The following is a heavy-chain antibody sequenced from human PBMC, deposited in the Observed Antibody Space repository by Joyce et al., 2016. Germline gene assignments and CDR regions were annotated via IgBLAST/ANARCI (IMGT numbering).Heavy chain of an antibody. J-gene: IGHJ3*02. D-gene: IGHD3-9*01. CDR3: ARRRSYYDVLTGYYLDTFDI. V-gene: IGHV4-59*11. Sequence: QVQLQELGPGLVKPSETLSLSCNVSDDSIRSHYWSWIRPPPGKGLEWIGNIYYTGSTDYTPSLESRVTVSVDTSKNQFSLGLGSVTAADTAVYYCARRRSYYDVLTGYYLDTFDIWGQGTMVTVSS. CDR1: DDSIRSHY. CDR2: IYYTGST.